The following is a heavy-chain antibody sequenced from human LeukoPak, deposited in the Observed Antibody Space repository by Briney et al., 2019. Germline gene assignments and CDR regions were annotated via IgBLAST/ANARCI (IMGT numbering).Heavy chain of an antibody. CDR3: ARDLTIFPDY. V-gene: IGHV3-21*01. J-gene: IGHJ4*02. CDR1: GFTFSSYS. D-gene: IGHD3-9*01. CDR2: ISSSSSYI. Sequence: GGSLSLSCAASGFTFSSYSMNWVRQAPGKGLEWVSSISSSSSYIYYADSVKGRFTISRDNAKNSLYLQMNSLRAEDTAVYYCARDLTIFPDYWGQGTLVTVSS.